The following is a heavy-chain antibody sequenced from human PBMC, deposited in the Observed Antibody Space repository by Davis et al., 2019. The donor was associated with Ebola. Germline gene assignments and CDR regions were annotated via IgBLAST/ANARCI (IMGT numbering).Heavy chain of an antibody. CDR1: GGSISSYY. D-gene: IGHD1-26*01. CDR2: INHSGSI. J-gene: IGHJ4*02. V-gene: IGHV4-34*01. Sequence: PSETLSLTCTVSGGSISSYYWSWIRQPPGKGLEWIGEINHSGSISYNPSLKSRVTISVDTSKRQFSLKLTSVTAADTAVYYCAREFGGSYYGNYWGQGTLVTVSS. CDR3: AREFGGSYYGNY.